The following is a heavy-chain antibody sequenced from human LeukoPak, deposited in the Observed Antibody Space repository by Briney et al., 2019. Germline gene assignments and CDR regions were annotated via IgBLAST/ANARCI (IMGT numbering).Heavy chain of an antibody. J-gene: IGHJ6*03. CDR1: GFTFRNYA. CDR2: FSGSGSTT. V-gene: IGHV3-23*01. D-gene: IGHD6-13*01. CDR3: AKGMRREQQLVLDYMDV. Sequence: PGGSLRLSCAASGFTFRNYAMNWVRQAPGKGLEWVSGFSGSGSTTDYADSVKGRFTISRDNSKNTLYLQMNSLRAEDTAVYYCAKGMRREQQLVLDYMDVWGKGTTVTISS.